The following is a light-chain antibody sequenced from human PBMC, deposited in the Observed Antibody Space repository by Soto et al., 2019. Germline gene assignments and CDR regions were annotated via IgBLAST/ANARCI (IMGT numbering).Light chain of an antibody. CDR2: GVS. CDR1: QSVRSSY. CDR3: QQYGTSPRT. V-gene: IGKV3-20*01. Sequence: EIVLTQSPGPLSLSPGERATLSCRASQSVRSSYLAWYQQKLGQAPRLLIYGVSNTATGIPDRFSGSGSGTGLTLTISRLESEDFAGYYCQQYGTSPRTFGQGTKVQIK. J-gene: IGKJ1*01.